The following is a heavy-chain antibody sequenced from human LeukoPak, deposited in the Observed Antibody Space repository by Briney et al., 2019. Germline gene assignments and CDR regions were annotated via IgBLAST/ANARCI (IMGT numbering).Heavy chain of an antibody. CDR2: ISGSSGST. V-gene: IGHV3-23*01. D-gene: IGHD3-3*01. J-gene: IGHJ3*02. CDR3: AIPLERKDVSDAFDI. CDR1: GFTFSSYA. Sequence: GGSLRLSCAASGFTFSSYAMSWVRKAPGKGLEWVSAISGSSGSTYYADSVKGRFTISRDNSKNTLYLQMNSLTAEDTAVYYCAIPLERKDVSDAFDIWGQGTMVTVSS.